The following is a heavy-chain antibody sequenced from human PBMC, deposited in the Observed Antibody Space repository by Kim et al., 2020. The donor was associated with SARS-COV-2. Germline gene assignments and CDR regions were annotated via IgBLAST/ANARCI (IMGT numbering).Heavy chain of an antibody. J-gene: IGHJ6*02. V-gene: IGHV3-49*04. CDR1: GFTCGDYA. Sequence: GGSLRLSCEGSGFTCGDYAITWVRQSPGKGLQWVGFIRSKAYGGKPYYAASVKGRFSISRDDSKTIAYLQMNSLQVEDTAVYFCVRGVPVHYHGLDVWGQGTTVSVYS. CDR3: VRGVPVHYHGLDV. CDR2: IRSKAYGGKP. D-gene: IGHD6-6*01.